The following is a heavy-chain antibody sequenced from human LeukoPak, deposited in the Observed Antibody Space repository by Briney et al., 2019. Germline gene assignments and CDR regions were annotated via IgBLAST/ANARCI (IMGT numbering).Heavy chain of an antibody. CDR2: VHLNGAT. D-gene: IGHD2-2*01. CDR3: ARGGRTVGSTSLFDY. J-gene: IGHJ4*02. Sequence: PSETLSLTCGVSGGSIITTNWWSWVRQPPGKGLEWIGEVHLNGATNYNPSLKSRVTISVDTSKNRFSLKLSSVTAADTAVYYCARGGRTVGSTSLFDYWGQGTLVTVSS. CDR1: GGSIITTNW. V-gene: IGHV4-4*02.